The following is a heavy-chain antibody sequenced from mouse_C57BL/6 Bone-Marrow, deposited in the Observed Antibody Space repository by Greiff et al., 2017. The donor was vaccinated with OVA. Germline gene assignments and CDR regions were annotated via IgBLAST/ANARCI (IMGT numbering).Heavy chain of an antibody. CDR2: IYPGGGYT. V-gene: IGHV1-63*01. CDR3: AREGSYYYYGYYYAMDY. Sequence: QVHVQQSGAELVRPGTSVKMSCKASGYTFTNYWIGWAKQRPGHGLEWIGDIYPGGGYTNYNEKFKGKATLTADKSSSTAYMQFSSLTSEDSAIYYCAREGSYYYYGYYYAMDYWGQGTSVTVSS. CDR1: GYTFTNYW. J-gene: IGHJ4*01. D-gene: IGHD1-1*01.